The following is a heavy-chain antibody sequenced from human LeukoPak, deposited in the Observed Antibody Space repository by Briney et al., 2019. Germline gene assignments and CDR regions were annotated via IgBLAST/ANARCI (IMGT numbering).Heavy chain of an antibody. V-gene: IGHV4-34*01. CDR3: ARHSEGGFDY. J-gene: IGHJ4*02. CDR1: GGSFSGYY. CDR2: INHSGST. D-gene: IGHD3-10*01. Sequence: PSETLSLTCAVYGGSFSGYYWSWIRQPPGKGLEWIGEINHSGSTNYNPSLKSRVTISVDTSKNQFSLRLTSVIAADTAVYYCARHSEGGFDYWGQGTLVTVSS.